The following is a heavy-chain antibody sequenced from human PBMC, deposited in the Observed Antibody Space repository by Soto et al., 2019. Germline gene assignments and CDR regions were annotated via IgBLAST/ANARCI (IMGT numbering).Heavy chain of an antibody. V-gene: IGHV4-59*01. D-gene: IGHD3-22*01. J-gene: IGHJ3*02. CDR3: ARDMGDSSGYYYVDAFDI. CDR1: GGSISSYY. CDR2: IYYSGST. Sequence: TSETLSLTCTVSGGSISSYYWSWIRQPPGKGLEWIGYIYYSGSTNYNPSLKSRVTISVDTSKNQFSLKLSSVTAADTAVYYCARDMGDSSGYYYVDAFDIWGQGTMVTVSS.